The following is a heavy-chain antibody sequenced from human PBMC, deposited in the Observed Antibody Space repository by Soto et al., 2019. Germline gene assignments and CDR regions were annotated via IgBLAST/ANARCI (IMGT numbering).Heavy chain of an antibody. CDR1: GGSFSGYY. CDR3: ARDFLHPYSGSYKIGFDP. CDR2: INHSGST. V-gene: IGHV4-34*01. Sequence: SETLSLTCAVYGGSFSGYYWSWIRQPPGKGLEWIGEINHSGSTNYNPSLKSRVTISVDTSKKQFSLKLSSVTAADTAVYYCARDFLHPYSGSYKIGFDPWGQGTLVTVSS. D-gene: IGHD1-26*01. J-gene: IGHJ5*02.